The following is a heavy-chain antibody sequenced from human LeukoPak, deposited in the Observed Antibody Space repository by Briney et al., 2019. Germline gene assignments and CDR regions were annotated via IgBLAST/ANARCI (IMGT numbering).Heavy chain of an antibody. CDR3: ARVLAIFGLDTTDFYMDV. J-gene: IGHJ6*03. Sequence: SETLSLTCAVSGASISSHYWSWIRQPPGKGLEWIGYTSGSISDNPSLKSRVAVSVDPFQNQVSLSLTSVTAADTAVYYCARVLAIFGLDTTDFYMDVWGKGTTVTVSS. CDR1: GASISSHY. V-gene: IGHV4-59*11. CDR2: TSGSI. D-gene: IGHD3/OR15-3a*01.